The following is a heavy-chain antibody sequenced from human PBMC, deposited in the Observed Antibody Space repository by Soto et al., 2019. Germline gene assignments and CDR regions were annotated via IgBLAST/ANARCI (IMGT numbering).Heavy chain of an antibody. CDR2: INPNSGGT. CDR1: GYTLTGYY. D-gene: IGHD5-18*01. CDR3: ARVKGYSYGSNWFDP. V-gene: IGHV1-2*04. Sequence: GPVKVSCKASGYTLTGYYMHWVRQAPGQGLEWMGWINPNSGGTNYAQKFQGWVTMTRDTSISTAYMELSRLRSDDTAVYYCARVKGYSYGSNWFDPWGQGTLVNVSS. J-gene: IGHJ5*02.